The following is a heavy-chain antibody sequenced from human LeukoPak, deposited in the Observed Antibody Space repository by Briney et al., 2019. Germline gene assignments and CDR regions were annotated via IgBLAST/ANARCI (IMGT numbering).Heavy chain of an antibody. J-gene: IGHJ4*02. Sequence: ASVTVSFKASGYTFTSYGISWVRQAPGQGLEWMGWISAYNGNTNYAQKLQGRVTMTTDTSTSTAYMELRSLRSDDTAVYYCARFDPLGPFSDYWGQGTLVTVSS. CDR1: GYTFTSYG. D-gene: IGHD3-9*01. CDR3: ARFDPLGPFSDY. V-gene: IGHV1-18*01. CDR2: ISAYNGNT.